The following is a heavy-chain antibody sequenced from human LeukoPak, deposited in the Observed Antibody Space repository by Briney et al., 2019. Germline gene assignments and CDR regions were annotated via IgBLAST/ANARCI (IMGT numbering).Heavy chain of an antibody. J-gene: IGHJ4*02. CDR2: IYHSGST. CDR1: GGSISSGGYY. V-gene: IGHV4-30-2*01. Sequence: SETLSLTCTVSGGSISSGGYYWSWIRQPPGKGVEWIGYIYHSGSTYYNPSLKSRVTISVDRSKNQFSLKLSSVTAADTAVYYCARTQSRDTAMTTFDYWGQGTLVTVSS. CDR3: ARTQSRDTAMTTFDY. D-gene: IGHD5-18*01.